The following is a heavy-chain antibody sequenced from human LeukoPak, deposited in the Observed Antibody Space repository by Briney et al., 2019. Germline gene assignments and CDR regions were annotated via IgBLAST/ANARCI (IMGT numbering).Heavy chain of an antibody. J-gene: IGHJ4*02. CDR1: DFIFSSYG. CDR2: ILYDGSNK. CDR3: AKDWDIVATIDY. D-gene: IGHD5-12*01. V-gene: IGHV3-30*18. Sequence: GRSLILSCAASDFIFSSYGMHWVRQAPGKGLERVAVILYDGSNKYYADSVKGRFTISRDNSKNTLYLQMNSLRAEDTAVYYCAKDWDIVATIDYWGQGTLVTVSS.